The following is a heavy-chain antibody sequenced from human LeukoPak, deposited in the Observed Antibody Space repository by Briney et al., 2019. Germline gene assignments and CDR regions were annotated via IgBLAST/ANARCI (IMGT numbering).Heavy chain of an antibody. CDR2: ISSSGSTI. CDR3: ARVTAAGCDY. CDR1: GFAVSANY. Sequence: PGGSLRLSCAASGFAVSANYMSWVRQAPGKGLEWVSYISSSGSTIYYADSLKGRFTISRDNAKNSLYLQVNSLRAEDTAVYYCARVTAAGCDYWGQGTLVTVSS. D-gene: IGHD6-13*01. V-gene: IGHV3-11*04. J-gene: IGHJ4*02.